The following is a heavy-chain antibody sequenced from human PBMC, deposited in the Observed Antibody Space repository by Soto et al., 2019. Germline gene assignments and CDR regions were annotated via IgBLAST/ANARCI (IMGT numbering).Heavy chain of an antibody. CDR2: ISYDGSVK. CDR1: GFTFSSYG. J-gene: IGHJ5*02. CDR3: ARVNYGSGRYWFDP. D-gene: IGHD3-10*01. Sequence: GGSLRLSCAGSGFTFSSYGMHWVRQAPGKGLVWVVVISYDGSVKYYGDSVKGRFTISKDTSKNQVVLTMTNMDPVDTATYYCARVNYGSGRYWFDPWGQGTLVTVSS. V-gene: IGHV3-30*03.